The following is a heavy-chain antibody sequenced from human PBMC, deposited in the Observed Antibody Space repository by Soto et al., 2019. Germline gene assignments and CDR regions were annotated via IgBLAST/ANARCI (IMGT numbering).Heavy chain of an antibody. V-gene: IGHV3-23*01. J-gene: IGHJ4*02. CDR2: ISGSGGST. CDR1: VFTFISYA. D-gene: IGHD2-21*02. CDR3: AKSWFTKGGYCPFDY. Sequence: GGSLRLSCASSVFTFISYAMSWVRQAPGKGLEWVSAISGSGGSTYYADSVKGRFTISRDNSKNTLYLQMNSLRAEDTAVYYCAKSWFTKGGYCPFDYWGQGTLVTVSS.